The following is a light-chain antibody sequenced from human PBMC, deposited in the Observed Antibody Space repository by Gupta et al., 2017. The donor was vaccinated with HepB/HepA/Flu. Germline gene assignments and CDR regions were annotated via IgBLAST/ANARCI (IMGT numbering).Light chain of an antibody. CDR1: RLGDKY. Sequence: SYELTQPPSVSVSPGQTASITCSGDRLGDKYVCWYQQKPGQSPVLVMFQDNKRPSGIPERFSGSNSGNTATLTISGTQAIDEAYYYCQVWDISTIVFGGGTKLTVL. CDR2: QDN. J-gene: IGLJ2*01. CDR3: QVWDISTIV. V-gene: IGLV3-1*01.